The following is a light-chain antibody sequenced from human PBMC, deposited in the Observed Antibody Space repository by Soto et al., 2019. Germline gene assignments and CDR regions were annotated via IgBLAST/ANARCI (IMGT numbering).Light chain of an antibody. CDR2: YVD. CDR3: CSYADGSIYF. J-gene: IGLJ1*01. CDR1: SRDVGAYDY. V-gene: IGLV2-14*03. Sequence: QSVLTQPASVSGSPGQSISIPCTGTSRDVGAYDYVSWYLQYPDKAPQLLIYYVDHRPSGVSSRFSGYKSGNTAYLTISGLQAEDEGDYYCCSYADGSIYFFGTGTKVTV.